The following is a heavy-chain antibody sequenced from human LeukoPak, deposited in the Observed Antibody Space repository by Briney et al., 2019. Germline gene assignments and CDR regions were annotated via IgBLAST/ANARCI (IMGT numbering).Heavy chain of an antibody. CDR3: ARALLIPAAMIRLNWFDP. CDR1: GYSISSGYY. V-gene: IGHV4-38-2*02. CDR2: IYHSGST. Sequence: SETLSLSCTVSGYSISSGYYWGWIRQPPGKGLEWIGSIYHSGSTYYNPSLKSRVTISVDTSKNQFSLKLSSVTAADTAVYYCARALLIPAAMIRLNWFDPWGQGTLVTVSS. J-gene: IGHJ5*02. D-gene: IGHD2-2*01.